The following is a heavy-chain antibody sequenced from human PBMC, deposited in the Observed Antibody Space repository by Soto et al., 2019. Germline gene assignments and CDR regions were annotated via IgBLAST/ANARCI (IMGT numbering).Heavy chain of an antibody. J-gene: IGHJ3*02. V-gene: IGHV1-3*01. CDR2: INAGNGNT. D-gene: IGHD5-12*01. CDR3: ARNIVATTDDAFDI. CDR1: GYTFTSYA. Sequence: QVQLVQSGAEVKKPGASVKVSCKASGYTFTSYAMHWVRQAPGQRLEWMGWINAGNGNTKYSQKFQGRVTITRDTSASTAYMELSSLRSEDTAVYYCARNIVATTDDAFDIWGQGTMVTVSS.